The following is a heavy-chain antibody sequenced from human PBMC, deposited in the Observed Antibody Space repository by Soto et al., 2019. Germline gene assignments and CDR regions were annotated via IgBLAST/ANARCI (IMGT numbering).Heavy chain of an antibody. CDR2: INHSGST. J-gene: IGHJ5*02. CDR1: GGSFSGYY. CDR3: ARGYGDYVSAFIRYNWFDP. V-gene: IGHV4-34*01. Sequence: PSETLSLTCAVYGGSFSGYYWSWIRQPPGKGLEWIGEINHSGSTNYNPSLKSRVTISVDTSKNQFSLKLSSVTAADTAVYYCARGYGDYVSAFIRYNWFDPWGQGTLVTVSS. D-gene: IGHD4-17*01.